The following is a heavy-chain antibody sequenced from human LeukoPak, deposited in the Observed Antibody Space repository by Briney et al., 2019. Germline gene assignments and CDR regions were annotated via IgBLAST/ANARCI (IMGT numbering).Heavy chain of an antibody. V-gene: IGHV4-39*01. CDR1: GGSISSRPYH. Sequence: PSETLSLTCTVSGGSISSRPYHWGWIRQSPGKGLECIGSLYYSGSTYYNPSLKSRVTISVDTSKKQLSLKLSSVTAADTAVYYCASAGGSGVDYWGQGTLVTVSS. D-gene: IGHD3-10*01. CDR3: ASAGGSGVDY. CDR2: LYYSGST. J-gene: IGHJ4*02.